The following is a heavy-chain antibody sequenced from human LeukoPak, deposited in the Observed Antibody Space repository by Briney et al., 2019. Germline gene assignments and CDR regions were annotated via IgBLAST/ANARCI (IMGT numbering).Heavy chain of an antibody. Sequence: PSETLSLTCAVYGGSFSGYYWSWIRQPPGKGLEWIGEINHSGSTNYNPSLKSRVTISVDTSKNQFSLKLSSVTAADTAVYYCARDIGFEQQLANWFDPWGQGTLVTVSS. V-gene: IGHV4-34*01. CDR1: GGSFSGYY. CDR3: ARDIGFEQQLANWFDP. D-gene: IGHD6-13*01. CDR2: INHSGST. J-gene: IGHJ5*02.